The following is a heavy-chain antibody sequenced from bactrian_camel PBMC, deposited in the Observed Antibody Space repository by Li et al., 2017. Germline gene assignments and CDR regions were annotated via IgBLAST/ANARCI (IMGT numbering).Heavy chain of an antibody. J-gene: IGHJ4*01. CDR1: GFTISNYR. V-gene: IGHV3S40*01. CDR3: GGVTNDKN. CDR2: ILDGGGST. Sequence: VQLVESGGGLVQPGGSLRLSCAASGFTISNYRMSWVRQAPGKGLEWVSAILDGGGSTYFADSVKGRFTISRDNAKNTLYLQLNSLKTEDTAMYYCGGVTNDKNWGQGTQDTVS. D-gene: IGHD3*01.